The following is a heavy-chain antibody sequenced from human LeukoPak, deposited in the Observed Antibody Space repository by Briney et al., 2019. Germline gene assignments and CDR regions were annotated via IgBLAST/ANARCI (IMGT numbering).Heavy chain of an antibody. D-gene: IGHD6-13*01. CDR1: GYTFTSYD. V-gene: IGHV1-8*01. CDR2: MNPNSGNT. J-gene: IGHJ4*02. Sequence: GASVKVSCKASGYTFTSYDINWVRQATGQGLKWMGWMNPNSGNTGYAQKFQGRVTMTRNASISTAYMELSSLRSEDTAVYYCARAGARQIAAVGYWGQGTLVTVSS. CDR3: ARAGARQIAAVGY.